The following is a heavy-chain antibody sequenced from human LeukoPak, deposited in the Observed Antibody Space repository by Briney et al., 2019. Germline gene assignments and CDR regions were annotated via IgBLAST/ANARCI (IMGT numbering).Heavy chain of an antibody. CDR3: ARASPDCSSTSCYKGGAYYFDY. CDR2: IYHSGST. J-gene: IGHJ4*02. Sequence: TSETLSLTCAVSGGSISSSNWWSWVRQPPGKGLEWIGEIYHSGSTNYNPSLKSRVTISVDKSKNQFSLKLSSVTAADTAVYYCARASPDCSSTSCYKGGAYYFDYWGQGTLVTVSS. CDR1: GGSISSSNW. D-gene: IGHD2-2*02. V-gene: IGHV4-4*02.